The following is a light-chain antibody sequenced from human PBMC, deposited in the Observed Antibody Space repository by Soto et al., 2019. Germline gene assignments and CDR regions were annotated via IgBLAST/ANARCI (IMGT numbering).Light chain of an antibody. Sequence: DVVMTQSPLSLPITLGQPASISCRSSQSLVYSDGNTYLSWFQQRPGQSPRRLIYKVSNRDSGVPDRFSGSWSGTDFTLKISRVEAEDVGIYYCMQGTHWPRWTFGQGTKVEIK. CDR2: KVS. V-gene: IGKV2-30*01. CDR1: QSLVYSDGNTY. CDR3: MQGTHWPRWT. J-gene: IGKJ1*01.